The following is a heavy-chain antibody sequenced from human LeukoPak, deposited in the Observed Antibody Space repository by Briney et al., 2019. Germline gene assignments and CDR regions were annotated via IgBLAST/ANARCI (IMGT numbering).Heavy chain of an antibody. V-gene: IGHV1-18*01. J-gene: IGHJ5*02. CDR1: GYTFASYG. Sequence: GASVKVSCRASGYTFASYGISWVRQAPGQGLEWMGWISAYDGNTNYAQKLQGRVTMTTDASTSTAYMELRSLRSDDTAVYYCARGSYYDSSGLPFDPWGQGTLVTVSS. D-gene: IGHD3-22*01. CDR3: ARGSYYDSSGLPFDP. CDR2: ISAYDGNT.